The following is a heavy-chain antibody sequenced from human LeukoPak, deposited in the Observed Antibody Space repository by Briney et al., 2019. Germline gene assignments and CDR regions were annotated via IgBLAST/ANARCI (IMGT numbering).Heavy chain of an antibody. Sequence: SETLSLTCAVYGGSFSGYYWSWIRQPPGKGLEWIGEINHSGSTNYNPSLKSRVTISVDTSKNQFSLKLSSVTAADTAVYYCAREGLLSSGYYFDYWGQGTLVTVSS. CDR3: AREGLLSSGYYFDY. D-gene: IGHD2-2*01. J-gene: IGHJ4*02. V-gene: IGHV4-34*01. CDR2: INHSGST. CDR1: GGSFSGYY.